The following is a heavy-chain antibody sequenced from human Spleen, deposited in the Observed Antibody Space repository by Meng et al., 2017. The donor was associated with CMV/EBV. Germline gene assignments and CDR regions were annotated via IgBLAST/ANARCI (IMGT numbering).Heavy chain of an antibody. D-gene: IGHD5-18*01. CDR1: GYISAGYH. J-gene: IGHJ4*02. CDR2: INPTGGAT. V-gene: IGHV1-2*02. CDR3: AITSYYSSYDF. Sequence: TCKASGYISAGYHMHWLRPAPGPGLEWMGWINPTGGATNYAQRFQGRVSMTGDTSISTAYMELSRLTSDDTAVYYCAITSYYSSYDFWGQGTLVTAPQ.